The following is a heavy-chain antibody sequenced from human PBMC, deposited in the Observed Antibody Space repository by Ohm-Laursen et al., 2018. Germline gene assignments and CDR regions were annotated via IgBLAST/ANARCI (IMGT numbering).Heavy chain of an antibody. D-gene: IGHD1-7*01. J-gene: IGHJ3*02. V-gene: IGHV1-8*01. CDR2: MNPKNDDT. CDR1: GYTFINYD. CDR3: ARGRLSGTRRALDI. Sequence: ASVKVSCKTSGYTFINYDIHWVRQASGQGLEWMGWMNPKNDDTGYAHKFQGRVTMSRNTSISTASLEMTSLRSEDTAVYYCARGRLSGTRRALDIWGQGTLVTVSS.